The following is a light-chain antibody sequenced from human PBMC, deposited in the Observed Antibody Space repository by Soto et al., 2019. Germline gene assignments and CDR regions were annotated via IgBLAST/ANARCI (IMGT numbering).Light chain of an antibody. CDR1: QSVSRN. Sequence: EIVMPQSPATLSVSPGERATLSCRASQSVSRNLAWYQQKPGQAPRLLIYDASTRATGTPARFSGSGSGTKFTLSISSLQSEDFAIYYCQQYNNWPPITFGQGTRLEIK. J-gene: IGKJ5*01. CDR3: QQYNNWPPIT. CDR2: DAS. V-gene: IGKV3D-15*01.